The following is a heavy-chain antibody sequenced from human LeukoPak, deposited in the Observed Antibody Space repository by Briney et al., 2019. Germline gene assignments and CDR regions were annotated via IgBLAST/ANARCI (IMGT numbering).Heavy chain of an antibody. V-gene: IGHV4-39*01. J-gene: IGHJ4*02. D-gene: IGHD3-10*01. CDR3: ILGGKLDY. Sequence: SETLSLTCTVSGGSISSSNYYRGWIRQPPGKGLEWIGGIYHTGITHYNPSLKSRVTISVDTSKNQLSLRLSTVTAADTAVYYCILGGKLDYWGQGILVTVSS. CDR1: GGSISSSNYY. CDR2: IYHTGIT.